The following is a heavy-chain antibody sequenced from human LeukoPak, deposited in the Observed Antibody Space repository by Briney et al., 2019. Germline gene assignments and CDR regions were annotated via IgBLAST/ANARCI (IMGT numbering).Heavy chain of an antibody. J-gene: IGHJ4*02. CDR3: AKESPYYSGRDYYFDY. D-gene: IGHD3-10*01. V-gene: IGHV3-74*01. CDR1: GFTFSSYW. CDR2: INSDGSST. Sequence: GGSLRLSCAASGFTFSSYWMHWVRQAPGKGLVWVSRINSDGSSTSYADSVKGRFTISRDNAKNSLYLQMNSLRAEDTAVYYCAKESPYYSGRDYYFDYWGPGTLVTVSS.